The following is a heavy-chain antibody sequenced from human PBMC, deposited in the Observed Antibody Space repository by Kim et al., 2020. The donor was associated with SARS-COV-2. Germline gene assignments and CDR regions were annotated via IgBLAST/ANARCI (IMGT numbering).Heavy chain of an antibody. D-gene: IGHD3-22*01. CDR2: INPSGGST. V-gene: IGHV1-46*01. J-gene: IGHJ6*02. Sequence: ASVKVSCKASGYTFTSYYMHWVRQAPGQGLEWMGIINPSGGSTSYAQKFQGRVTMTRDTSTSTVYMELSSLRSEDTAVYYCARDYIPRRKMVIVYYYGMDVWGQGTTVTVSS. CDR3: ARDYIPRRKMVIVYYYGMDV. CDR1: GYTFTSYY.